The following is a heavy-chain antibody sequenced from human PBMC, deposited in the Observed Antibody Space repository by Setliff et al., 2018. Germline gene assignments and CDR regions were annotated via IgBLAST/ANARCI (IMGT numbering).Heavy chain of an antibody. CDR3: ARMSGFQYMDV. Sequence: SETLSLTCTVSDDSISSRHYYWSWIRQPAGKGLEWLGQIYTSWSTNYNPSLKSRVTISLDTSNNQFSLSLSSVTAADTAVYYCARMSGFQYMDVWGKGTTVTVS. CDR2: IYTSWST. V-gene: IGHV4-61*09. D-gene: IGHD3-3*01. J-gene: IGHJ6*03. CDR1: DDSISSRHYY.